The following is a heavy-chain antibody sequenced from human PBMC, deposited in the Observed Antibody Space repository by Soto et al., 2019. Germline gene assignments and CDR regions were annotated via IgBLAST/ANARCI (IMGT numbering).Heavy chain of an antibody. J-gene: IGHJ6*02. D-gene: IGHD1-26*01. Sequence: GESLKISCKGSGYSFTSYWIGWVRQMPGKGLEWMGIIYPGDSDTRYSPSFQGQVTISADKSISTAYLQWSNLKASDTAMYYCASSSGATDYYYYGMDVWGQGTTVTVSS. CDR3: ASSSGATDYYYYGMDV. CDR2: IYPGDSDT. CDR1: GYSFTSYW. V-gene: IGHV5-51*01.